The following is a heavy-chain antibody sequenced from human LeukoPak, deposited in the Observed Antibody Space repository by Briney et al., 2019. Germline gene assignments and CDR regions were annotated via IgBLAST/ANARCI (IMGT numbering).Heavy chain of an antibody. D-gene: IGHD3-22*01. V-gene: IGHV1-2*02. CDR1: GYTITGYY. J-gene: IGHJ3*02. Sequence: ASVKVSCKAFGYTITGYYIHWVRQAPGQGLEWMGWINPNSGGTNYAQRFQGRVSMTRDTSMSTAYMELSRLRSDDSAVYYCARYFYDSSGSSSDAFDIWGQGTMVTVSS. CDR3: ARYFYDSSGSSSDAFDI. CDR2: INPNSGGT.